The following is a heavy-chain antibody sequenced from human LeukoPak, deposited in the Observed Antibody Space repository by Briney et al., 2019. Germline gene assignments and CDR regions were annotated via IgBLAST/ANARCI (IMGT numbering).Heavy chain of an antibody. CDR2: IRHDESKT. CDR1: GLIFSSYG. Sequence: GGSLRLSCAAAGLIFSSYGMHWVRQAQGEGREWVAYIRHDESKTIYEDSVKCRFTISRDNSKNTLYLQMNSLRAEDTAVYYCAKGDDYYGSGANWFDPWGQGTLVTVSS. D-gene: IGHD3-10*01. CDR3: AKGDDYYGSGANWFDP. V-gene: IGHV3-30*02. J-gene: IGHJ5*02.